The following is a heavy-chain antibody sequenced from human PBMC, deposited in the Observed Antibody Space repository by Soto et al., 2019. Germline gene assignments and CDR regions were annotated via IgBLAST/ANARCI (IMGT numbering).Heavy chain of an antibody. V-gene: IGHV4-39*01. D-gene: IGHD5-18*01. CDR1: GGSISSSSYY. J-gene: IGHJ6*02. Sequence: PSETLSLTCTVSGGSISSSSYYWGWIRQPPGKGLEWIGSIYYSGSTYYKPSLKSRVTISVDTSKNQFALKLSSVTAADKAVYYCASLGYSYGTDYYYYYGMDVWGQGTTVTVSS. CDR3: ASLGYSYGTDYYYYYGMDV. CDR2: IYYSGST.